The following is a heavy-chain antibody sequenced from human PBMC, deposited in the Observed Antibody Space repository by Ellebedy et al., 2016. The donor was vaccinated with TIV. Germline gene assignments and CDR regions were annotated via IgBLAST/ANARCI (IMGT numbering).Heavy chain of an antibody. Sequence: SETLSLTCTVSGGSVSDSDHYWGWIRQPPGKGLEWVGSVYYTGTTSYNPSLKSRLTMSLDTSKNQISLRMISVTAADTAVYYCARRESDYYDSSDYLIRNYFDYWGQGSLVTVSS. J-gene: IGHJ4*02. V-gene: IGHV4-39*01. CDR2: VYYTGTT. CDR1: GGSVSDSDHY. CDR3: ARRESDYYDSSDYLIRNYFDY. D-gene: IGHD3-22*01.